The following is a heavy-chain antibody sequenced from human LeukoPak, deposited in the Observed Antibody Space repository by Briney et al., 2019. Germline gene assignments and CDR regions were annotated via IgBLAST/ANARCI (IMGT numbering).Heavy chain of an antibody. V-gene: IGHV3-23*01. D-gene: IGHD1-26*01. J-gene: IGHJ4*02. CDR2: IYGSGVSI. CDR3: AKDLGWELPAEAY. CDR1: GFTFKNYV. Sequence: GGSPRLSCVASGFTFKNYVMNWVRQAPGKGLEWLATIYGSGVSISYADSVKGRFTISRDNSNNTLYLQMNSLRAEDTAMYYCAKDLGWELPAEAYWGQGILVTVSS.